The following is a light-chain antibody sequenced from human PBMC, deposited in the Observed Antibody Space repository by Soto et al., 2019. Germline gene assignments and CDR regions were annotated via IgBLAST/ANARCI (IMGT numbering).Light chain of an antibody. Sequence: QPVLTQSPSASASLGASVRLTCTLSSGHSSYAIAWHQQQPEKGPRYLMKINSDGSHRKGDGIPDRFSGSSSGAERYLTISSLQSEDEADYYCQTWGTGPWVFGGGTKLTDL. V-gene: IGLV4-69*01. CDR3: QTWGTGPWV. J-gene: IGLJ3*02. CDR1: SGHSSYA. CDR2: INSDGSH.